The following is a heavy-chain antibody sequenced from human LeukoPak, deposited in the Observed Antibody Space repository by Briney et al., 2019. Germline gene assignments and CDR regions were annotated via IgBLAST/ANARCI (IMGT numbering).Heavy chain of an antibody. D-gene: IGHD3-22*01. CDR2: IYYSGST. Sequence: SETLSLTCTVSGGSISSGDYYWSWIRQPPGKGLEWIGYIYYSGSTYYNPSLKSRVTISVDASKNQFSLKLSSVTAADTAVYYCARNYYDSSGYYDDYWGQGTLVTVSS. J-gene: IGHJ4*02. CDR1: GGSISSGDYY. CDR3: ARNYYDSSGYYDDY. V-gene: IGHV4-30-4*01.